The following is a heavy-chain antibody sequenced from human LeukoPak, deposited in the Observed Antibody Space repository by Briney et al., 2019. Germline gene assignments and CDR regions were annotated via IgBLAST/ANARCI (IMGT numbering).Heavy chain of an antibody. CDR3: ARDHAGYCSSTNCYVFDY. Sequence: GRSLRLSCAASGFTFSSYGMHWVRQAPGKGLEWVAVISYDGSNKYYADSVKGRFTISRDNAKNSLYLQMNSLRAEDTAVYYCARDHAGYCSSTNCYVFDYWGQGTLVTVSS. V-gene: IGHV3-30*03. CDR2: ISYDGSNK. D-gene: IGHD2-2*01. J-gene: IGHJ4*02. CDR1: GFTFSSYG.